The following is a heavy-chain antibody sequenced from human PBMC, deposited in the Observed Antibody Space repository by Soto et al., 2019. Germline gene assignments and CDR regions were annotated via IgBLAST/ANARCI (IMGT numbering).Heavy chain of an antibody. J-gene: IGHJ3*02. Sequence: EVQLVESGGGLVKPGGSLRLSCAASGFTFSSYSMNWVRQAPGKGLEWVSSISSSSSYIYYADSVKGRFTISRDNAKNSLYLQMNSLRAEDTAVYYCARSVVSAATYDAFDIWGQGTMVTVSS. CDR1: GFTFSSYS. V-gene: IGHV3-21*01. D-gene: IGHD2-2*01. CDR2: ISSSSSYI. CDR3: ARSVVSAATYDAFDI.